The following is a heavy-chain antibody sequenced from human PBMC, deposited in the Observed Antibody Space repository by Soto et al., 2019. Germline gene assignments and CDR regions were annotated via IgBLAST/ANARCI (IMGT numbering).Heavy chain of an antibody. J-gene: IGHJ6*02. D-gene: IGHD6-13*01. CDR2: ISSTSRTI. Sequence: GGSLRLSCAVSGFTFSNYSMNWVRQAPGKGLEWVSYISSTSRTIRYADSVKGRFTISRDNAKNSLYLQMNSLRDEDTAMYYCARGGPAGGTDYYYGMDVWGQGTTVTVSS. CDR1: GFTFSNYS. V-gene: IGHV3-48*02. CDR3: ARGGPAGGTDYYYGMDV.